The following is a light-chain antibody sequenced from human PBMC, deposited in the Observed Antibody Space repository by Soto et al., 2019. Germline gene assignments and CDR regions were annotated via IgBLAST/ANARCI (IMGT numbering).Light chain of an antibody. CDR2: GSS. CDR3: HQYGSSPPYT. V-gene: IGKV3-20*01. CDR1: QSVSNNY. J-gene: IGKJ2*01. Sequence: EIVLTQSPGTLSLSPGERATLSCRASQSVSNNYIAWYQQKPGQAPRLLIFGSSDRATGIPDRFSGSGSGTDLTLTISRLEPEDFAVYYCHQYGSSPPYTFGQGTNLEI.